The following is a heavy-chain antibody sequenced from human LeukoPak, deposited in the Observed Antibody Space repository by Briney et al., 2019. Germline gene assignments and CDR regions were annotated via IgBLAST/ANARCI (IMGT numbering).Heavy chain of an antibody. D-gene: IGHD3-10*01. Sequence: GGSLRLSCAVSGFTFSTYWMSWVRQAPGKGLEWVAVISYDGSNKYYADSVKGRFTISRDNSKNTLYLQMNSLRAEDTAVYYCAKDSTPMVRGVIGEFDYWGQGTLVTVSS. CDR1: GFTFSTYW. CDR3: AKDSTPMVRGVIGEFDY. CDR2: ISYDGSNK. V-gene: IGHV3-30*18. J-gene: IGHJ4*02.